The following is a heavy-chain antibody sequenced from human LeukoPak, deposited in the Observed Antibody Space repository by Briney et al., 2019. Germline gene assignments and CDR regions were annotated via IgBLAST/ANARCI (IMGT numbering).Heavy chain of an antibody. Sequence: PGRSLRLSCAASGFTFDDYAMHWVRQAPGKGLEWVSGISWNSGSIGYADSVKGRFTISRDNAKNSLYLQMNSLRAEDTALYYCAKGITHPTHRRRGWYFDYWGQGTLVTVSS. CDR2: ISWNSGSI. J-gene: IGHJ4*02. V-gene: IGHV3-9*01. D-gene: IGHD1-20*01. CDR1: GFTFDDYA. CDR3: AKGITHPTHRRRGWYFDY.